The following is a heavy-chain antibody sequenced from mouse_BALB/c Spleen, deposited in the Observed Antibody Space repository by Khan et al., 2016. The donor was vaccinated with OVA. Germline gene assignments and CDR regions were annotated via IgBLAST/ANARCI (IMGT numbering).Heavy chain of an antibody. V-gene: IGHV5-6*01. J-gene: IGHJ3*01. Sequence: EVKLVESGGDLVKPGGSLKLSCAASGFTFSTYGMSWVRQTPDKRLEWVATVSTGGGYTYYPDSVKGRFTISRDTAKNTLYLQMSSLKSEDTAMFYCARLAYYYDSEGFAYWGQGTLVTVSA. CDR2: VSTGGGYT. CDR3: ARLAYYYDSEGFAY. CDR1: GFTFSTYG. D-gene: IGHD1-1*01.